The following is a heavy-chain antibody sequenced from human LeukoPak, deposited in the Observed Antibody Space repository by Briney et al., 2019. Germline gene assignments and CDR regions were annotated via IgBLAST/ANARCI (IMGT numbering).Heavy chain of an antibody. D-gene: IGHD1-26*01. CDR3: AADVVGSGSAEYFQH. CDR2: INPNSGGT. Sequence: ASVKVSCKASGYTFTGYYMHWVRQAPGRGLEWMGWINPNSGGTYYAQKFQGRVTMTRDTSISTAYMELSRLRSDDTAVYYCAADVVGSGSAEYFQHWGQGTLVTVSS. V-gene: IGHV1-2*02. CDR1: GYTFTGYY. J-gene: IGHJ1*01.